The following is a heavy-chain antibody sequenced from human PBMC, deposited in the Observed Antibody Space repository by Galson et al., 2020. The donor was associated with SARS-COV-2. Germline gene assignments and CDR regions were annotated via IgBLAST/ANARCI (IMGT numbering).Heavy chain of an antibody. Sequence: ETSETLSLTCAVSGDSISSGGYCWSWIRQPPGKGLEWIGYIYPRGNTYYSPSLKSRVIMSIDTSETQFSLRLSSVTAADTAVYYCARVVYDTTGTTRGDGFDPWGQGTLVTVSS. V-gene: IGHV4-30-2*01. J-gene: IGHJ5*02. CDR3: ARVVYDTTGTTRGDGFDP. CDR1: GDSISSGGYC. D-gene: IGHD3-22*01. CDR2: IYPRGNT.